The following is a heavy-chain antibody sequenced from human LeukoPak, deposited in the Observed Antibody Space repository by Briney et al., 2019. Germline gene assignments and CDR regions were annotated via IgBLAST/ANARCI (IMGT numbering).Heavy chain of an antibody. CDR3: ATRGTTATQYFEH. V-gene: IGHV3-23*01. J-gene: IGHJ4*02. CDR1: GYTFTSYV. CDR2: ITSGGST. D-gene: IGHD1-1*01. Sequence: GGSLRVSCAASGYTFTSYVMSWVRQAPGKGLEWVSTITSGGSTFYAESVEGRFTISRHNSKNMLHLQMKSLRAEDRAVYYCATRGTTATQYFEHWGQGTLVTVSS.